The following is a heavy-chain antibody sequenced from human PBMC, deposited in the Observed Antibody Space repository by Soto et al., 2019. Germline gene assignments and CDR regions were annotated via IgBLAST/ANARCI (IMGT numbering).Heavy chain of an antibody. J-gene: IGHJ4*02. CDR3: ASDYYAEGGGYSPRDY. CDR1: GFTFSRYS. D-gene: IGHD2-21*02. V-gene: IGHV3-21*01. Sequence: EVQLVESGGGLVKPGGSLRLSCAASGFTFSRYSMNWVRQVPGKGLEWVSSITISSRSIYYADSVKGRFTISRDNTKNSLFLQLICLRVDDKAVYFCASDYYAEGGGYSPRDYWSPGTLVTVSS. CDR2: ITISSRSI.